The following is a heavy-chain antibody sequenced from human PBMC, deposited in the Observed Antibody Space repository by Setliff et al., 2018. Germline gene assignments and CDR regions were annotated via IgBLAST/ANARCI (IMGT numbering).Heavy chain of an antibody. CDR1: GFTFSDYY. J-gene: IGHJ6*04. V-gene: IGHV3-7*01. CDR2: INPHGSEK. D-gene: IGHD3-16*01. CDR3: ACLDWGENFFNVDV. Sequence: GSLRLSCVVSGFTFSDYYMSWVRQAPGKGLEWLASINPHGSEKYYADSVKGRFTIFRDNAKNTLYLQMNSLRGEDTAVYFCACLDWGENFFNVDVWGKGTTVTVSS.